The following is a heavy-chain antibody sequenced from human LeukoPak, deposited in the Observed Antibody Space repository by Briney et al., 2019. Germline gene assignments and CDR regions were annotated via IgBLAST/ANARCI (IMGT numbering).Heavy chain of an antibody. CDR2: IDPNSGGT. Sequence: ASVKVSCKTSGYTFTGYYIHWVRQAPGQGLEWMGWIDPNSGGTNYAQKFQGRVTMTRDTSISTAYMELSRLTSADTAVYRCATPSSSSWYGFDPWGQGTLVTASS. CDR1: GYTFTGYY. D-gene: IGHD6-13*01. J-gene: IGHJ5*02. V-gene: IGHV1-2*02. CDR3: ATPSSSSWYGFDP.